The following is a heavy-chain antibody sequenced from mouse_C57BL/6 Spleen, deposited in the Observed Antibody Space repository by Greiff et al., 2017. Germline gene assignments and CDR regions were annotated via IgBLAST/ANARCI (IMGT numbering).Heavy chain of an antibody. CDR2: IDPSDSYT. V-gene: IGHV1-69*01. Sequence: QVHVKQPGAELVMPGASVKLSCKASGYTFTSYWMHWVKQRPGQGLEWIGEIDPSDSYTNYNQKFKGKSTLTVDKSSSTAYMQLSSLTSEDSAVYYCARRDGSSYSRYFDVWGTGTTVTVSS. CDR3: ARRDGSSYSRYFDV. D-gene: IGHD1-1*01. CDR1: GYTFTSYW. J-gene: IGHJ1*03.